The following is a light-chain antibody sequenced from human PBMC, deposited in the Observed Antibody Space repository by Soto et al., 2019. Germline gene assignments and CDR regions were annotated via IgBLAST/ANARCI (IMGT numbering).Light chain of an antibody. CDR1: QSISTW. CDR2: DAS. J-gene: IGKJ1*01. Sequence: DILATQSRSTTAASLRARDSISCGASQSISTWLAWYQQKPGKAPKLLIFDASTWESGVPSRFSGSGSGTDFTLTISSLQSEDFAAYYCQQYSDSSGAFGQGTKVDIK. V-gene: IGKV1-5*01. CDR3: QQYSDSSGA.